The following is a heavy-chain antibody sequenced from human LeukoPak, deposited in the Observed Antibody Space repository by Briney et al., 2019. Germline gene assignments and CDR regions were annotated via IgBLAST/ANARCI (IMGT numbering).Heavy chain of an antibody. CDR3: ARRSGLDDFWSGPYYYMDV. D-gene: IGHD3-3*01. CDR1: RGTVTSYT. Sequence: GCSVNVSCKASRGTVTSYTISWVRQAAGQGREWMGGSIPILGTANYAQKFRGRVTITTDESTSTAYMELSSLRSEDTAVYYCARRSGLDDFWSGPYYYMDVWGKGTTVTVSS. V-gene: IGHV1-69*05. J-gene: IGHJ6*03. CDR2: SIPILGTA.